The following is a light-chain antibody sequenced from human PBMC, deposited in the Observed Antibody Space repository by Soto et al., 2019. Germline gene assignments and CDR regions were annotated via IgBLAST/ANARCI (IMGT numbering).Light chain of an antibody. CDR1: QSLLDSNGYNY. CDR3: MQSLETSYT. CDR2: MRS. J-gene: IGKJ2*01. V-gene: IGKV2-28*01. Sequence: DIVLTQSPLSLPVTPGEAASISCRSSQSLLDSNGYNYLDWYVQKPGQSPQLLIYMRSNRSSGVPDRFSGSGSGTDFTLKISRGEADDVGVYYCMQSLETSYTFGQGTKLEIK.